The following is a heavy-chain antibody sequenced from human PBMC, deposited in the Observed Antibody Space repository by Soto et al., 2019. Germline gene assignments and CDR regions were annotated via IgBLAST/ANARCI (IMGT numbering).Heavy chain of an antibody. CDR3: AAVRGGDIVGARNYYYYGMDV. CDR2: IVVGSGNT. V-gene: IGHV1-58*01. D-gene: IGHD1-26*01. J-gene: IGHJ6*02. CDR1: GFTFTSSA. Sequence: SVKVSCKASGFTFTSSAVQWVRQARGQRLEWIGWIVVGSGNTNYAQKFQERVTITRDMSTSAAYMELSSLRSEDTAVYYCAAVRGGDIVGARNYYYYGMDVWGQGTTVTVSS.